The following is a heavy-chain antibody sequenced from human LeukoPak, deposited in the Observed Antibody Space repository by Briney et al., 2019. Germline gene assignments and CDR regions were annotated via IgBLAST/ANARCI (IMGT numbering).Heavy chain of an antibody. V-gene: IGHV3-7*01. CDR3: ARDRGIWGYYFGY. CDR2: IKQDGSDK. J-gene: IGHJ4*02. D-gene: IGHD3-10*01. Sequence: HPGRSLRLSCAASGFTFSSYWMSWVRQAPGKGLEWVAKIKQDGSDKYYVGSVKGRFTISRDNAKNTLYLQMNSLRAEDTAVYYCARDRGIWGYYFGYWGQGTLVTVSS. CDR1: GFTFSSYW.